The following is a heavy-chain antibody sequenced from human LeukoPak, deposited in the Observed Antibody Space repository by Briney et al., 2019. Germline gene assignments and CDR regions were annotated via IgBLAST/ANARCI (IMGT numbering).Heavy chain of an antibody. CDR2: IWYDGSNK. CDR3: ASIRQNSSW. Sequence: GGSLRLSCAASGFTFSSYGMHWVRQAPGKGLEWVAVIWYDGSNKYYADSVKGRFTISRDNSKNTLYLQMNSLRAEDTAVCYCASIRQNSSWWGQGTLVTVSS. CDR1: GFTFSSYG. J-gene: IGHJ4*02. V-gene: IGHV3-33*01. D-gene: IGHD6-13*01.